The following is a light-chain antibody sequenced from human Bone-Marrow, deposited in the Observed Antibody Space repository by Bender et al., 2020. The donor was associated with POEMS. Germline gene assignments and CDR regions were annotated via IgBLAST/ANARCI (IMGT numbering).Light chain of an antibody. J-gene: IGLJ3*02. Sequence: SYELTQPPSVSVSPGQTASLICSGDKLGDLYVSWYQQKPGQSPRVVIFQDNKRPSGIPERFSGSNSGTSASLAITGLQSDDEAIYFCVAWDASLNGWVFGGGTKLTVL. CDR1: KLGDLY. CDR2: QDN. CDR3: VAWDASLNGWV. V-gene: IGLV3-1*01.